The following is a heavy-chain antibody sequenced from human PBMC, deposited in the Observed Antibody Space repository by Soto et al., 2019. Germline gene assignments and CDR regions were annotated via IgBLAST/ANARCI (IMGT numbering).Heavy chain of an antibody. V-gene: IGHV3-66*01. D-gene: IGHD5-18*01. CDR2: IYSGGST. J-gene: IGHJ6*03. CDR3: ARGDTQYYYYYYMDV. Sequence: EVQLVASGGGLVQPGGSLRLSCAASGFTVSSNYMSWVRQAPGKGLEWVSVIYSGGSTYYADSVKGRFTISRDNSKNTLYLQMNSLRAEDTAVYYCARGDTQYYYYYYMDVWGKGTTVTVSS. CDR1: GFTVSSNY.